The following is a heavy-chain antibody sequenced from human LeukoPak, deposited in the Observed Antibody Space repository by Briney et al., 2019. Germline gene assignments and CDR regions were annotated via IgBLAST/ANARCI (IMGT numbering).Heavy chain of an antibody. CDR1: GGSISTYY. CDR2: IYYSGST. Sequence: SETLSLTCTVSGGSISTYYWSWIRQPPGKGLEWIGYIYYSGSTDYNPSLESRVTISLDTSKNQFSLKLSSVTAADTAVYYCARVYYDSSGYNFDYWGQGTLVTVSS. D-gene: IGHD3-22*01. V-gene: IGHV4-59*01. CDR3: ARVYYDSSGYNFDY. J-gene: IGHJ4*02.